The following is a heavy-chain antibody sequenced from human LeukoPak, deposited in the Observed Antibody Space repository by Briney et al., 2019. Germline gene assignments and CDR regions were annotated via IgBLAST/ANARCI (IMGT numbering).Heavy chain of an antibody. V-gene: IGHV3-33*01. Sequence: PGRSLRLSCAASGFTFSSYGMHWVRQAPGKGLEWVAVIWYDGSNKYYADSVKGRFTISRDNSKNTLYLQMNSLRAEDTAVYYCARESNDHVWGSYRSFDYWGQGTLVTVSS. CDR2: IWYDGSNK. CDR3: ARESNDHVWGSYRSFDY. CDR1: GFTFSSYG. J-gene: IGHJ4*02. D-gene: IGHD3-16*02.